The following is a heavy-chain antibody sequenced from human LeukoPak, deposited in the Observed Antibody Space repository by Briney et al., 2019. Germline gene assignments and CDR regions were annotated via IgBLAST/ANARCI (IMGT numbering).Heavy chain of an antibody. CDR1: GYTFTSDG. CDR2: ISAYNGNT. V-gene: IGHV1-18*01. D-gene: IGHD2-15*01. J-gene: IGHJ2*01. Sequence: ASVKVSCKASGYTFTSDGISWVRQAPGQGLEWMGWISAYNGNTNYAQKLQGRVTMTTDTSTSTAYMELRSLRSDDTAVYYCARLRYLGYGNWYFDLWGRGTVVTVSS. CDR3: ARLRYLGYGNWYFDL.